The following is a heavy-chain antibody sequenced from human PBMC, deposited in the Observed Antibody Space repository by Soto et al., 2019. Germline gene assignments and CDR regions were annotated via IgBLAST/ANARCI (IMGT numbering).Heavy chain of an antibody. CDR2: IYYTGST. D-gene: IGHD3-10*01. Sequence: SETLSLTCTVSGGSLNSYYWSWIRQSPGKGLEWIGFIYYTGSTNYNPSLKSRITISVDTSKNQFSLNLNSVTAADTAVYYCARGHSYYSFDYWGQGTLVTVSS. J-gene: IGHJ4*02. CDR1: GGSLNSYY. CDR3: ARGHSYYSFDY. V-gene: IGHV4-59*01.